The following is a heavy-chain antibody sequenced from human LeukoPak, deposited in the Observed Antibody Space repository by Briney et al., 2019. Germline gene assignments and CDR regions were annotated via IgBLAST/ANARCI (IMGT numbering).Heavy chain of an antibody. D-gene: IGHD3-22*01. CDR1: GYTFTSYY. V-gene: IGHV1-46*01. CDR3: ARDLYYDSSGRYPISDY. Sequence: ASVKASCKASGYTFTSYYMHWVRQAPGQGLEWMGIINPSGGSTSYAQKFQGRVTMTRDTSTSTVYMELSSLRSEDTAVYYCARDLYYDSSGRYPISDYWGQGTLVTVSS. CDR2: INPSGGST. J-gene: IGHJ4*02.